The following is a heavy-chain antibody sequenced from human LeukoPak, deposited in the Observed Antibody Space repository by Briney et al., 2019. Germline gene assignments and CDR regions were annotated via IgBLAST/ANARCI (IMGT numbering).Heavy chain of an antibody. V-gene: IGHV4-59*01. CDR3: ARAVIAVAGDYFDY. J-gene: IGHJ4*02. D-gene: IGHD6-19*01. CDR2: IYYSGST. Sequence: SETLSLTCTVSGGSISSYYWSWIRQPPGKGLEWIGYIYYSGSTNYNPSLKSRVTISVDTSKNQFSLKLSSVTAADTAVYYCARAVIAVAGDYFDYWGQETLVTVSS. CDR1: GGSISSYY.